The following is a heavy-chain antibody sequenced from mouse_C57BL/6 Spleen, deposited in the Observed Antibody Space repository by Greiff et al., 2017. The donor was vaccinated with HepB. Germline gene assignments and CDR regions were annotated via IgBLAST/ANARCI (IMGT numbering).Heavy chain of an antibody. D-gene: IGHD2-3*01. CDR1: GYSFTDYN. Sequence: EVQLQQSGPELVKPGASVKISCKASGYSFTDYNMNWVKQSNGKSLEWIGVINPNYGTTSYNQKFKGKATLTVDQSSSTAYMQLNSLTSEDSAVYCCASGGYDGLRTYLDVWGTGTSVTVSS. CDR2: INPNYGTT. J-gene: IGHJ1*03. CDR3: ASGGYDGLRTYLDV. V-gene: IGHV1-39*01.